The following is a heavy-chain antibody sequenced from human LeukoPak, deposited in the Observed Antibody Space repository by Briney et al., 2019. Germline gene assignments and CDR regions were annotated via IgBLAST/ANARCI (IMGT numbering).Heavy chain of an antibody. Sequence: GMSLRLSCEASGFTFDNYAMHWVRQAPGKGLEWVAVMSFDGNNKYYADSVKGRFTISRDNSKNTLYLQMNSLRAEDTAVYYCARGFVTTGWYFDLWGRGTLVTVSS. J-gene: IGHJ2*01. CDR1: GFTFDNYA. V-gene: IGHV3-30-3*01. CDR3: ARGFVTTGWYFDL. D-gene: IGHD4-17*01. CDR2: MSFDGNNK.